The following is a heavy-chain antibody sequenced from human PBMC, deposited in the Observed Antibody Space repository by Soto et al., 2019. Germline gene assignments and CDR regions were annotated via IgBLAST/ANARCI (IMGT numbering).Heavy chain of an antibody. D-gene: IGHD3-10*01. CDR1: GYTFTSYA. V-gene: IGHV1-3*01. J-gene: IGHJ4*02. Sequence: GASVKVSCKASGYTFTSYAIHWVRQAPGQTLEWMGWISAGNGNPKYSQKFQGRVTITRDTSASTAYMELSSLRSEDTAVYYCARVVLGSGIYYHAFDYWGQGTLVTVSS. CDR2: ISAGNGNP. CDR3: ARVVLGSGIYYHAFDY.